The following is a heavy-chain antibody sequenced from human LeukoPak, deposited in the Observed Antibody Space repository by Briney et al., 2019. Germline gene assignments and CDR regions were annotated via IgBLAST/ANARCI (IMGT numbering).Heavy chain of an antibody. J-gene: IGHJ4*02. CDR1: GYTFNDYY. V-gene: IGHV1-2*02. Sequence: ASVKVSCKAPGYTFNDYYIHWVRQAPGLGLEWMGWVNPKTGRTKYAQKLQARVTMTSDTSIVTAYMELSSLTSDDTATYYCARGILQQQLVANWGQGTLVTVSS. CDR2: VNPKTGRT. CDR3: ARGILQQQLVAN. D-gene: IGHD6-13*01.